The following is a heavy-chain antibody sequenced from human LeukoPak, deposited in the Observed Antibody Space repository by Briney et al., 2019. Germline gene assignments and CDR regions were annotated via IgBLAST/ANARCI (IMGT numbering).Heavy chain of an antibody. CDR1: GGSISSSSYY. CDR2: IYYSGST. J-gene: IGHJ4*02. Sequence: SETLSLTCTVSGGSISSSSYYWGWIRQPPGKGLEWIGSIYYSGSTYYNPSLKSRVTISVDTSKNQFSLKLSSVTAADTAVYYCAGGGGYDYWGQGTLVTVSS. D-gene: IGHD5-12*01. V-gene: IGHV4-39*01. CDR3: AGGGGYDY.